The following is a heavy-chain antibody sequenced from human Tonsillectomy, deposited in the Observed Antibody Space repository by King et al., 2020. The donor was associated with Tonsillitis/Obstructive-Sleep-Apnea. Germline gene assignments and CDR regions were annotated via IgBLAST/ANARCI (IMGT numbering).Heavy chain of an antibody. CDR1: GFTFSSYE. CDR3: ARDRYCSRTSCYPPDAFDI. Sequence: VQLVESGGGLVQPGGSLRLSCAASGFTFSSYEINWVRQAPGKGLEWVSYISSSGSFMYYADSVKGRFTISRDNAKNSLYLQMNSLRAEDTAVYYCARDRYCSRTSCYPPDAFDIWGQGTMVTVSS. CDR2: ISSSGSFM. J-gene: IGHJ3*02. V-gene: IGHV3-48*03. D-gene: IGHD2-2*01.